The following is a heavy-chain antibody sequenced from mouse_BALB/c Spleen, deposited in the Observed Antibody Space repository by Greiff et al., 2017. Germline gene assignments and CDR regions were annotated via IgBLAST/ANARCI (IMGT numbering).Heavy chain of an antibody. CDR3: ARKGGNGNYVYYAMDY. CDR2: IWSGGST. CDR1: GFSLTSYG. J-gene: IGHJ4*01. V-gene: IGHV2-4-1*01. Sequence: QVQLKQSGPGLVQPSQSLSITCTVSGFSLTSYGVHWVRQSPGKGLEWLGVIWSGGSTDYNAAFISRLSISKDNSKSQVFFKMNSLQADDTAIYYCARKGGNGNYVYYAMDYWGQGTSVTVSS. D-gene: IGHD2-1*01.